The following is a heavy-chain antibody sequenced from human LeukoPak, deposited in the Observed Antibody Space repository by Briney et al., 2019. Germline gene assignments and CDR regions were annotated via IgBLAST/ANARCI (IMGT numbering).Heavy chain of an antibody. D-gene: IGHD3-16*01. CDR1: GFTFSNYA. CDR3: AGTRLGASPE. J-gene: IGHJ4*02. CDR2: ISGSGGST. V-gene: IGHV3-23*01. Sequence: GGSLRLSCAASGFTFSNYAMNWVRQAPGRGLEWVSAISGSGGSTYYADSVEGRFTISRDNSKNTLYLQMNSLRAEDTAVYYCAGTRLGASPEWGQGTLVTVSS.